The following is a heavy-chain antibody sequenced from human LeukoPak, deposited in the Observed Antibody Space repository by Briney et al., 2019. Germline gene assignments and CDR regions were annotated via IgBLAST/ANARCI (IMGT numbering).Heavy chain of an antibody. CDR2: ISSSSSYL. J-gene: IGHJ3*02. D-gene: IGHD1-26*01. CDR1: GFTFSSYS. CDR3: ARDPIVGARAYAFDI. V-gene: IGHV3-21*01. Sequence: PGGSLRLSCAASGFTFSSYSMNWVRQAPGKGLEWVSSISSSSSYLYYADSVKGRFTISRDNAKNSLYLQMNSLRAEDTAVYYCARDPIVGARAYAFDIWGQGTMVTVSS.